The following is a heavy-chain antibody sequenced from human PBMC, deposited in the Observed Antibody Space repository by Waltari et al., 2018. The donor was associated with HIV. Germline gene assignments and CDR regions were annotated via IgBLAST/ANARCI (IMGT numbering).Heavy chain of an antibody. CDR3: TATVTTRGTFDY. CDR1: GFPLGRYA. D-gene: IGHD4-17*01. Sequence: EVHWVACGGDLVTREGSGSPSCARSGFPLGRYAMNWVRQAPGKGLEWIAYISRSSDYIYYADSVKGRFIISRDNAKNSVFLDMNNMRDVDTAVYYCTATVTTRGTFDYWGQGTMVPVS. V-gene: IGHV3-21*06. CDR2: ISRSSDYI. J-gene: IGHJ4*02.